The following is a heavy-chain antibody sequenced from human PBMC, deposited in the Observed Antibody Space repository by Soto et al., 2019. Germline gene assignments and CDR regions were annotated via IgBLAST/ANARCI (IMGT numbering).Heavy chain of an antibody. CDR1: GGTFSSYA. Sequence: QVQLVQSGAEVKKPGSSVKVSCKASGGTFSSYAISWVRQAPGQGLEWMGGIIPIFGTTNYAQKFQGRVTITADKSTSTAYTELSSLRSEDTAVYYCARDTYGFWSGYQYYYGMDVWGQGTTVTVSS. V-gene: IGHV1-69*06. J-gene: IGHJ6*02. CDR2: IIPIFGTT. D-gene: IGHD3-3*01. CDR3: ARDTYGFWSGYQYYYGMDV.